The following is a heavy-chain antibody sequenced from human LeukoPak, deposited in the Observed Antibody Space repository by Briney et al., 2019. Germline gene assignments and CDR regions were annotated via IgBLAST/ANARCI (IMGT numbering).Heavy chain of an antibody. D-gene: IGHD3-9*01. CDR1: GYTFTGYY. Sequence: ASVKVSCKASGYTFTGYYMHWVRQVPGQGLEWMGWINPNSGGTNYAQKFQGRVTMTRDTSISTAYMELSRLRSDDTAVYYCARGIHDILTGYYRYWGQGTLVTVSS. V-gene: IGHV1-2*02. CDR2: INPNSGGT. J-gene: IGHJ4*02. CDR3: ARGIHDILTGYYRY.